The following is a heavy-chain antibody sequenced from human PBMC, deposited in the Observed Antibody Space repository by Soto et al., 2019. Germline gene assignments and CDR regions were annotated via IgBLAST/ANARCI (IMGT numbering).Heavy chain of an antibody. Sequence: QVQLVESGGGVVQPGRSLRLSCAASGFTFSSYGMHWVRQAPGKGLEWVAVIWYDGSNKYYADSVKGRFTISRDNSKNTLYLQMNSLRAEDTAVYYCARASRDGYNFDSWGQGTLVTVSS. V-gene: IGHV3-33*01. CDR3: ARASRDGYNFDS. CDR1: GFTFSSYG. D-gene: IGHD5-12*01. CDR2: IWYDGSNK. J-gene: IGHJ5*01.